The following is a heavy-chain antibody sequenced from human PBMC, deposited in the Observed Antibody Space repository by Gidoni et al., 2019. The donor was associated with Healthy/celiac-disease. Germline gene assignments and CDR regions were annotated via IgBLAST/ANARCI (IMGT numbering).Heavy chain of an antibody. V-gene: IGHV1-18*01. CDR3: ARGDYVWGSYRPQFDY. D-gene: IGHD3-16*02. CDR1: GSTFTSYG. Sequence: QVQLVQSGAEVTKPGVSVKVSCKASGSTFTSYGIRWVRQAPGQGLEWMGWISAYNGNTNYAQKLQGRVTMTTDTSTSTAYMELRSLRSDDTAVYYCARGDYVWGSYRPQFDYWGQGTLVTVSS. CDR2: ISAYNGNT. J-gene: IGHJ4*02.